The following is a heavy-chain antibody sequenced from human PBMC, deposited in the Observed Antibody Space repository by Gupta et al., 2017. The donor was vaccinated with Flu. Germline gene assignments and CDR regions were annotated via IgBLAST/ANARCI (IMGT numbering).Heavy chain of an antibody. CDR2: IYYNGRA. J-gene: IGHJ4*02. CDR3: ARPREFCTSTSCEQFYFAY. V-gene: IGHV4-39*01. Sequence: QLHLQQSGPGLVKHSETLSLTCTVSGGSISSSSSSWGWNRQPPGEGLAWIGNIYYNGRAYYSPSLKNRVTMLVDTSKNQLSLKLNSVTAADTALYYCARPREFCTSTSCEQFYFAYWGRGTLVTVSS. CDR1: GGSISSSSSS. D-gene: IGHD2-2*01.